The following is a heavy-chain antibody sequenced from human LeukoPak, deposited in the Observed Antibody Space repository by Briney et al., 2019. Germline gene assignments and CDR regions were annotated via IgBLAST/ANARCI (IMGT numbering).Heavy chain of an antibody. CDR1: GGSTISYY. D-gene: IGHD6-19*01. Sequence: KPSETLSLTCTVSGGSTISYYWSWIRQPAGRGLEWIGRIYSSGSTSYNPSLKSRVTISLDKSKNQFSLKLSSVSAADTAVYYCARGGSSGPDYWGQGTLVTVSS. J-gene: IGHJ4*02. CDR3: ARGGSSGPDY. V-gene: IGHV4-4*07. CDR2: IYSSGST.